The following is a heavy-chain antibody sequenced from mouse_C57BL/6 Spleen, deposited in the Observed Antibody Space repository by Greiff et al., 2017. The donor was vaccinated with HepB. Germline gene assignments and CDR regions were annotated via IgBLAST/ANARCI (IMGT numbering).Heavy chain of an antibody. CDR1: GYAFSSSW. V-gene: IGHV1-82*01. CDR2: IYPGDGDT. CDR3: ARGRPDYYAMDY. Sequence: QVQLKESGPELVKPGASVKISCKASGYAFSSSWMNWVKQRPGKGLEWIGRIYPGDGDTNYNGKFKGKATLTADKSSSTAYMQLSSLTSEDSAVYFCARGRPDYYAMDYWGQGTSVTVSS. J-gene: IGHJ4*01.